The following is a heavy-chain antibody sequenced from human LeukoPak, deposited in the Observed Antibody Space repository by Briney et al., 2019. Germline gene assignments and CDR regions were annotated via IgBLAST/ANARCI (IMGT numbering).Heavy chain of an antibody. J-gene: IGHJ4*02. V-gene: IGHV1-2*02. D-gene: IGHD1-26*01. CDR2: INPNSGGT. CDR1: EYTFTAYY. CDR3: ARDVRARSGSSNNFDY. Sequence: ASVKVSCKCSEYTFTAYYIHWVRQAPGQGLEWMGWINPNSGGTNYAQKFQDRVTMTRDTSISTAYMELSSLRSDDTAVYYCARDVRARSGSSNNFDYWGQGTLVTVSS.